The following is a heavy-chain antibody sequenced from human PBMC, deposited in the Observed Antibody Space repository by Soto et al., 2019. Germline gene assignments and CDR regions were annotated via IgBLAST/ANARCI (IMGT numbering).Heavy chain of an antibody. Sequence: KPGGSLRLSCAASGFTFSNAWMNWVRQAPGKGLEWVGRIKSKTDGGTTDYAAPVKGRFTISRDDSKNTLCLQMNSLKTEDTAVYYCTTEPYDILTGSSSQYYSDYWGQGTLVTVSS. V-gene: IGHV3-15*07. J-gene: IGHJ4*02. CDR3: TTEPYDILTGSSSQYYSDY. D-gene: IGHD3-9*01. CDR2: IKSKTDGGTT. CDR1: GFTFSNAW.